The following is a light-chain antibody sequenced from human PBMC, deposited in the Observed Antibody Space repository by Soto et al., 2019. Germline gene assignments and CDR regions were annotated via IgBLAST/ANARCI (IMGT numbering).Light chain of an antibody. V-gene: IGLV2-14*01. CDR1: SSDVGGYNY. J-gene: IGLJ2*01. CDR3: SSYTSSSTLVV. CDR2: EVS. Sequence: QSALPQPASVSGSPGQSITISCTGTSSDVGGYNYVSWYQQHPCRAPKLMIYEVSNRPSGVSNRFSGSKSGNTAALTISGLQAEDEADYYGSSYTSSSTLVVFGGGTKLTVL.